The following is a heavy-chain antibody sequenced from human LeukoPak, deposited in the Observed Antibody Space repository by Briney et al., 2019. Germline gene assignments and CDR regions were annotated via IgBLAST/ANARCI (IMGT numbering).Heavy chain of an antibody. CDR1: GFTFSSYA. CDR3: ARSYSNHLFGMDV. V-gene: IGHV3-66*01. D-gene: IGHD4-11*01. Sequence: GGSLRLSCAASGFTFSSYAMTWVRQAPGKGLEWVSVMYSGGSTYYADSVKGRVAISRDNSQNTVFLQMNSVRVEDTAVYYCARSYSNHLFGMDVWGQGTAVTVSS. CDR2: MYSGGST. J-gene: IGHJ6*02.